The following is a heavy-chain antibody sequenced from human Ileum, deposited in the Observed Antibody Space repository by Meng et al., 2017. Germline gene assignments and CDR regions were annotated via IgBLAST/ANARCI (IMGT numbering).Heavy chain of an antibody. D-gene: IGHD1-26*01. CDR3: ARGGASSKWLDP. CDR2: IHSSGDV. Sequence: HGQLQGSGPGLLRPSKTPPLTCPVSGDSISPYFWSWIRQSPDTGLEWIAWIHSSGDVNYNPSLKSRVTISLDTSKHQFSLTLTSVTTRDTAVYYCARGGASSKWLDPWGQGTLVTVSS. CDR1: GDSISPYF. V-gene: IGHV4-4*09. J-gene: IGHJ5*02.